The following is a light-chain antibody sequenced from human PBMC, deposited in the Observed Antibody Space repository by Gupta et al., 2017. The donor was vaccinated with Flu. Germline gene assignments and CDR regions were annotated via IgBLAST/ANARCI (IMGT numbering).Light chain of an antibody. J-gene: IGKJ1*01. CDR3: MQGSRWPWA. Sequence: SYCRSIQSRVNSDGNTYLHWFQQRPGQSPRRLIYQVSHRESGVPDRFSGSGSGTDFILKISRVEAEDVGVYYCMQGSRWPWAFGQGTKVEIK. CDR1: QSRVNSDGNTY. CDR2: QVS. V-gene: IGKV2-30*01.